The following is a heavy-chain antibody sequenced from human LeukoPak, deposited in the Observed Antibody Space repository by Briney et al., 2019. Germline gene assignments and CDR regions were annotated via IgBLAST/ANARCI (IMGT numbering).Heavy chain of an antibody. Sequence: GGSLRLSCAASGFTFSDYYMSWIRQAPGKGLEWVSYVSSSGSTIYYADSVKGRFTISRDNAKNSLYLQMNSLRAEDTAVYYCARLRVEATAWYFDLWGRGTLVTVSS. V-gene: IGHV3-11*01. CDR2: VSSSGSTI. D-gene: IGHD1-26*01. CDR1: GFTFSDYY. J-gene: IGHJ2*01. CDR3: ARLRVEATAWYFDL.